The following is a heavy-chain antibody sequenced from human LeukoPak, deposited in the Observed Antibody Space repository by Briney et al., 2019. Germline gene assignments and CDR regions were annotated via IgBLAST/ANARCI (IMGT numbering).Heavy chain of an antibody. CDR2: IYYSGST. Sequence: SETLSLTCNVSGGSISSYYWSWIRQPPGKGLEWIGYIYYSGSTNYNPSLKSRVTISVDTSKNQVPLKLSSVTAADTAVYYCARVSPDSYGSGSYSSGSLDYWGQGTLVTVSS. CDR3: ARVSPDSYGSGSYSSGSLDY. CDR1: GGSISSYY. V-gene: IGHV4-59*01. D-gene: IGHD3-10*01. J-gene: IGHJ4*02.